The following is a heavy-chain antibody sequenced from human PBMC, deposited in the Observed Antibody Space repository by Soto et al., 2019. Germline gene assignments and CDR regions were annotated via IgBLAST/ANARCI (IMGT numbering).Heavy chain of an antibody. V-gene: IGHV3-23*01. CDR1: GVTFSSYA. J-gene: IGHJ6*03. Sequence: GGSLRLSCAASGVTFSSYAMTWVRQAPGKGLEWVSALSANGGSTYYADSVQGRFAISRDNSKNTLFLQMNSLRADDTAVYYCAKWSHPESYYYMDVWGKGTTVTVAS. CDR3: AKWSHPESYYYMDV. CDR2: LSANGGST.